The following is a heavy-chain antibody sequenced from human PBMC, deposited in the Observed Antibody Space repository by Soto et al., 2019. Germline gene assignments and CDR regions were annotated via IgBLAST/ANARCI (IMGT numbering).Heavy chain of an antibody. V-gene: IGHV1-69*12. CDR2: IMPIFRTA. Sequence: QVQVEQSGAEVKKPGSSVKVSCKASGGTFSTAAISWVRQAPGQGLEWMGGIMPIFRTADYAQKFQGRVTITEDASTSTAYLELRSLSSEDTAIYYCARAHDRPQLGGSYYYVMDVLGQGTTVTVSS. CDR3: ARAHDRPQLGGSYYYVMDV. D-gene: IGHD1-1*01. CDR1: GGTFSTAA. J-gene: IGHJ6*02.